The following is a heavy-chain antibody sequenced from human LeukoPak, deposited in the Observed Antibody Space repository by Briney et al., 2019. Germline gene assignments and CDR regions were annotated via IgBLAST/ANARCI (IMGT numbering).Heavy chain of an antibody. V-gene: IGHV3-23*01. D-gene: IGHD1-26*01. CDR3: AKPSWRELLSDDFDY. Sequence: QAGGSLRLSCAASGFTFSSYSSYAMSWVRQAPGKGLEWVSSISGSGADTYYADSVKGRFTISRDNSKNTVYLQMNSLRAEDTAVHYCAKPSWRELLSDDFDYWGQGTQVTVSS. CDR1: GFTFSSYSSYA. J-gene: IGHJ4*02. CDR2: ISGSGADT.